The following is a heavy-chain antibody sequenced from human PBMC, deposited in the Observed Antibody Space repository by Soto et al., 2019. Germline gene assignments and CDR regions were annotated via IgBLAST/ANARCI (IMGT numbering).Heavy chain of an antibody. V-gene: IGHV4-59*01. CDR3: ARDRSSGWYGWFEP. Sequence: SETLSLTCTVSGGSISSYYWSWIRQPPGKGLEWIGYIYYSGSTNYNPSLKSRVTISVDTSKNQFSLKLSSVTAADTAVYYCARDRSSGWYGWFEPWGQGTLVTVSS. J-gene: IGHJ5*02. CDR1: GGSISSYY. CDR2: IYYSGST. D-gene: IGHD6-19*01.